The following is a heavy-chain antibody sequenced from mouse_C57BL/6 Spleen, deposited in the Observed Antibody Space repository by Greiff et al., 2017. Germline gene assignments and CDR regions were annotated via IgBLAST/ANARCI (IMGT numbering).Heavy chain of an antibody. CDR2: IWGDGST. J-gene: IGHJ4*01. CDR1: GFSLTSYG. V-gene: IGHV2-3*01. CDR3: AEPCIDNDYDYYAMDY. D-gene: IGHD2-4*01. Sequence: VKLVESGPGLVAPSPCLSITCTVSGFSLTSYGVSWVRQPPGKGLEWLGVIWGDGSTNYHSALITRLSTSKDNSKSHDSLKLNSLQTDDTATDYCAEPCIDNDYDYYAMDYWGQGTSVTVSA.